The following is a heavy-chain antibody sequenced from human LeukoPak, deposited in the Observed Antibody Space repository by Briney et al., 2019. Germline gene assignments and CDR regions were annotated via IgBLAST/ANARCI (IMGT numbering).Heavy chain of an antibody. V-gene: IGHV3-48*03. CDR2: ITRSGSTT. Sequence: PAGSLRLSCAASGFTFSLYEMTWVRQAPGKGLEWVSYITRSGSTTYYADSVKGRFTISRDNAKNSLYLQMNSLTTEDTAVYYCARDMAAAGDYWGQGTLVTVSS. J-gene: IGHJ4*02. CDR1: GFTFSLYE. CDR3: ARDMAAAGDY. D-gene: IGHD6-13*01.